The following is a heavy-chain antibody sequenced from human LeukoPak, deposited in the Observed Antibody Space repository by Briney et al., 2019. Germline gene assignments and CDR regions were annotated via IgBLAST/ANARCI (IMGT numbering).Heavy chain of an antibody. CDR3: AREGIYADYRH. V-gene: IGHV4-39*07. CDR2: IYYSGTT. Sequence: SETLSLTCTVSGGLISISTYYWGWIRQPPGKGLEWIGSIYYSGTTNYNPSLKSRVSISVDTSKNQFSLKLSSVTAADTAVYYCAREGIYADYRHWGQGTLVTVSS. CDR1: GGLISISTYY. D-gene: IGHD4-17*01. J-gene: IGHJ4*02.